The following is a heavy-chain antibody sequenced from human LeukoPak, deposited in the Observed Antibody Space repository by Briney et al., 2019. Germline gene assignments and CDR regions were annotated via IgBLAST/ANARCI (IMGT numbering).Heavy chain of an antibody. CDR1: GYTFTSYG. V-gene: IGHV1-18*01. Sequence: ASVKVSCKASGYTFTSYGISWVRQAPGQGLEWMGWISAYNGNTNCAQKLQGRVTMTTDTSTSTAYMELRSLRSDDTAVYYCARALKGGLWFGEYWFDPWGQGTLVTVSS. J-gene: IGHJ5*02. D-gene: IGHD3-10*01. CDR2: ISAYNGNT. CDR3: ARALKGGLWFGEYWFDP.